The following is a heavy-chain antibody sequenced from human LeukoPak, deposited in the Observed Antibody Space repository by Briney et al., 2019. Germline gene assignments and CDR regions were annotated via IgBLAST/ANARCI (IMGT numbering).Heavy chain of an antibody. J-gene: IGHJ6*03. Sequence: PSETLSLTCPVSGGSLSSYYWTWLRQPPGKGLEWIGYIHYSGSTNYNPSLKSRVTISGDTSKNEFSLKLSSVTAAATAVYYCARGFWGAYMDVWGKGTTVTVSS. V-gene: IGHV4-59*01. CDR1: GGSLSSYY. D-gene: IGHD3-10*01. CDR2: IHYSGST. CDR3: ARGFWGAYMDV.